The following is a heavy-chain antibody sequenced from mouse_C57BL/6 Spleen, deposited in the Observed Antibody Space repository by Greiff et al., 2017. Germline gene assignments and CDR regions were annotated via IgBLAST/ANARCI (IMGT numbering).Heavy chain of an antibody. D-gene: IGHD1-1*01. J-gene: IGHJ2*01. CDR2: IDPSDSST. CDR1: GYTFTSYW. Sequence: QVQLQQPGAELVMPGASVKLSCKASGYTFTSYWMHWVKQRPGQGLEWIGEIDPSDSSTNYNQTFKGKSTFTVDKSSSTAYLQLSSLTSEDAAVYDCSRRGITTVVADLDYWGQGTTLTVSS. CDR3: SRRGITTVVADLDY. V-gene: IGHV1-69*01.